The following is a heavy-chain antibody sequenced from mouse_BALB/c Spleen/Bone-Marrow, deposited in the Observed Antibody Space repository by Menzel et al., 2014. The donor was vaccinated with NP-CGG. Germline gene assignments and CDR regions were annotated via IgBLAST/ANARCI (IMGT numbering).Heavy chain of an antibody. CDR3: ARRGSNHWYFDV. CDR1: GFTFSSFG. D-gene: IGHD1-1*01. Sequence: EVQLVESGGGLVQPGGSRKLSCAASGFTFSSFGMHWVRQAPEKGLEWVAYVSSGSSTIYYADTVKGRFPISRDNPKNTLFLQMTSLRSEDTAMYYCARRGSNHWYFDVWGAGTTVTVSS. V-gene: IGHV5-17*02. CDR2: VSSGSSTI. J-gene: IGHJ1*01.